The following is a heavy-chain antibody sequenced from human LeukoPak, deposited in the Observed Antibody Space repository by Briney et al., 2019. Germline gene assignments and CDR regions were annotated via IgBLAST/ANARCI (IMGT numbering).Heavy chain of an antibody. CDR2: IYYRSQWYN. V-gene: IGHV6-1*01. Sequence: SQTLSLTCAISGVSVSSGSGGWNWIRQSPSIGLEWLVRIYYRSQWYNDDAVSVKGRISINPDTSKNQFSLHLNSVTPDDTALYYCARGGLVRGSLNSLTGFDFWGQGTMVTVSS. D-gene: IGHD3-10*01. J-gene: IGHJ3*01. CDR1: GVSVSSGSGG. CDR3: ARGGLVRGSLNSLTGFDF.